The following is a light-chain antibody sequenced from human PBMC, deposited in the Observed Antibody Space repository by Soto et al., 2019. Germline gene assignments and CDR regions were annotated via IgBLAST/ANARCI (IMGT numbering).Light chain of an antibody. Sequence: AIQMTQSPSSLSASVGDRVTITCRASQDIRDELGWYQQKPGEAPKLLIYGASSLQSGVPSRFTGSGSGTDFTLTISSRQPEDFATFYCLQDYNYPRTFGQGTRV. J-gene: IGKJ1*01. CDR3: LQDYNYPRT. CDR2: GAS. V-gene: IGKV1-6*01. CDR1: QDIRDE.